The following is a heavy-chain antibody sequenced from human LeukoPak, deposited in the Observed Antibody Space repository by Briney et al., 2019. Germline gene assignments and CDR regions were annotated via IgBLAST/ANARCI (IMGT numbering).Heavy chain of an antibody. CDR2: INAGNGNT. CDR3: ARRYGDYPNWFDP. Sequence: GASVKVSCKASGYTFTSYAMHWVRQAPGQRLEWMGWINAGNGNTKYSQKFQGSVTITRDTSASTAYMELSSLRSEDTAVYYCARRYGDYPNWFDPWGQGTLVTVSS. J-gene: IGHJ5*02. D-gene: IGHD4-17*01. CDR1: GYTFTSYA. V-gene: IGHV1-3*01.